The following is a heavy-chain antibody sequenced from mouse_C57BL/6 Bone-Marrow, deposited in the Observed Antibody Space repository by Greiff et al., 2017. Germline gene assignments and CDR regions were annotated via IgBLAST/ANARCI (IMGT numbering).Heavy chain of an antibody. CDR1: GYSITSGYY. Sequence: EVQRVESGPGLVKPSQSLSLTCSVTGYSITSGYYWNWIRQFPGNKLEWMGYISYDGSNNYNPSLKNRISITRDTSKNQFFLKLNSVTTEDTATYYCARDREEAYWGQGTLVTVSA. J-gene: IGHJ3*01. CDR3: ARDREEAY. CDR2: ISYDGSN. V-gene: IGHV3-6*01.